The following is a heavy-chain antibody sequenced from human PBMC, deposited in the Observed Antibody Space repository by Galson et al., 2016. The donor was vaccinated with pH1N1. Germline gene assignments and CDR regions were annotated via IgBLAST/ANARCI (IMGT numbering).Heavy chain of an antibody. V-gene: IGHV3-30-3*01. Sequence: SLRLSCAASGFSFSTYAMHWVRQAPGKGLEWVPVVLYDGNNQYFADSVKGRFTISRDNSKNTVYLQMNRLRAEDTAVYCCVRDSEYSAYDPFVWGQGTQVSVSS. CDR1: GFSFSTYA. J-gene: IGHJ4*02. D-gene: IGHD5-12*01. CDR3: VRDSEYSAYDPFV. CDR2: VLYDGNNQ.